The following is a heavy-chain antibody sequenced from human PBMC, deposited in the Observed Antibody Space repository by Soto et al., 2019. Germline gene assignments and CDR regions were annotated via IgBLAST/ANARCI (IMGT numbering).Heavy chain of an antibody. CDR3: ARDGLYCSGGSCSTFDY. Sequence: GGSLRLSCAASGFTFSSYGMHWVRQAPGKGLEWVAVIWYDGSNKYYADSVKGRFTISRDNSKNTLYLQMNSLRAEDTAVYYCARDGLYCSGGSCSTFDYWGQGTLVTVSS. V-gene: IGHV3-33*01. CDR1: GFTFSSYG. J-gene: IGHJ4*02. CDR2: IWYDGSNK. D-gene: IGHD2-15*01.